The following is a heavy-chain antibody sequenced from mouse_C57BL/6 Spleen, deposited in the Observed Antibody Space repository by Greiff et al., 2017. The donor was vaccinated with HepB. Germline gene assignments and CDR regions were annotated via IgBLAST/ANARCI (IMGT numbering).Heavy chain of an antibody. CDR1: GYTFTSYW. V-gene: IGHV1-55*01. CDR2: IYPGSGST. J-gene: IGHJ4*01. CDR3: ARGGVRRDYYAMDY. Sequence: VQLQQSGAELVKPGASVKMSCKASGYTFTSYWITWVKQRPGQGLEWIGDIYPGSGSTNYNEKFKSKATLTVDTSSSTAYMQLSSLTSEDSAVYYCARGGVRRDYYAMDYWGQGTSVTVAS. D-gene: IGHD2-14*01.